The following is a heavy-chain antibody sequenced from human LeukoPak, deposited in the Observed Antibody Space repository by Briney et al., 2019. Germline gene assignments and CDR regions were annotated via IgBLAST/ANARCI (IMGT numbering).Heavy chain of an antibody. V-gene: IGHV3-48*01. D-gene: IGHD6-6*01. Sequence: PGGSLRLSCAASGFTFRSFGMHWVRQAPGKGLEWVSYISSSSSTIYYADSVKGRFTISRDNSKNTLYLQMNSLRAADTAVYYCARGGYSSSSVDYWGQGTLVTVSS. CDR3: ARGGYSSSSVDY. J-gene: IGHJ4*02. CDR1: GFTFRSFG. CDR2: ISSSSSTI.